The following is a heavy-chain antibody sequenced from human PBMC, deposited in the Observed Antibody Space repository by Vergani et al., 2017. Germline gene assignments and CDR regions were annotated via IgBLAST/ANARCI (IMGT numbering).Heavy chain of an antibody. V-gene: IGHV3-30*18. CDR1: GFTFSSYG. D-gene: IGHD6-13*01. J-gene: IGHJ6*02. Sequence: QVQLVESGGGVVQPGRSLRLSCAASGFTFSSYGMHWVRQAPGKGLEWVAVISYDGSNKYYADSVKGRFTISRDNSKNTLYLQMNSLRAEDTAVYYCAKDRQQLVVLPRNDYYYYGMDVWGQGTTVTVSS. CDR3: AKDRQQLVVLPRNDYYYYGMDV. CDR2: ISYDGSNK.